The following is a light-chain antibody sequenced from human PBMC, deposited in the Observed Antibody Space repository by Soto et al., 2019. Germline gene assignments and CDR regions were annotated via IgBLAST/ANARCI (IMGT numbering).Light chain of an antibody. Sequence: DIQMPQSPSTLSGSVGDRVTITCRASQTISSWLAWYQQKPGKAPKLLTYKASTLKSGVPSRFSGSGSGTEFTLTISSKQTADFAHYYCQHYNSYSEAFGQGTKGDLK. CDR3: QHYNSYSEA. CDR2: KAS. CDR1: QTISSW. J-gene: IGKJ1*01. V-gene: IGKV1-5*03.